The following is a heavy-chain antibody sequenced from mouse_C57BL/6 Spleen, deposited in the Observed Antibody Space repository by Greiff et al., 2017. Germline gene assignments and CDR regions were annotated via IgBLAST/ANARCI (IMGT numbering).Heavy chain of an antibody. CDR1: GYSFTDYN. V-gene: IGHV1-39*01. CDR3: GGGVNWPYFDY. CDR2: INPNYGTT. J-gene: IGHJ2*01. D-gene: IGHD4-1*01. Sequence: EVQLQQSGPELVKPGASVKISCKASGYSFTDYNMNWVKQSNGKSLEWIGVINPNYGTTSYNKKFKGKATLTVDQSSSTAYMQLNSLTSEDSAVYYGGGGVNWPYFDYWGQGTTLTVSS.